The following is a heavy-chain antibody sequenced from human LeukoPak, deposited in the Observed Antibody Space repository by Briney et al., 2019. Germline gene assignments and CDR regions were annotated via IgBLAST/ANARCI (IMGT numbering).Heavy chain of an antibody. V-gene: IGHV3-23*01. D-gene: IGHD5-24*01. CDR3: AKGPKLGDGFHCDY. CDR2: ISGSGGDT. CDR1: GFNFNNYA. J-gene: IGHJ4*02. Sequence: GGSLRLSCAASGFNFNNYALSWVRQAPGKGLEWVSGISGSGGDTYYADSVKGRFTISRDISMNTLYLQMNSLRVEDTAAYYCAKGPKLGDGFHCDYWGQGTLVTVSS.